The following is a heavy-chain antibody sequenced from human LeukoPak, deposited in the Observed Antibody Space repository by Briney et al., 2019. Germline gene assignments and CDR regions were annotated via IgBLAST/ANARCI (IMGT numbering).Heavy chain of an antibody. CDR3: ATNSAPIGSGYEDYYYYYYMDV. Sequence: SVKVSSKASGGTFSSYTISWVRQAPGPGLEWMGGIIPILGIANYAQKFQGRVTITADKSTSTAYMEPSSLGAEGPAVYYCATNSAPIGSGYEDYYYYYYMDVWGKGTTVTVSS. J-gene: IGHJ6*03. D-gene: IGHD3-3*01. CDR2: IIPILGIA. V-gene: IGHV1-69*10. CDR1: GGTFSSYT.